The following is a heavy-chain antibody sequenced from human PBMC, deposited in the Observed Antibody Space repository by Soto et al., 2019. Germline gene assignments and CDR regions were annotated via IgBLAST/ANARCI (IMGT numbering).Heavy chain of an antibody. V-gene: IGHV3-11*06. CDR2: ISSSSSYT. Sequence: PGGSLRLSCAASGFTFSDYYMSWIRQAPGKGLEWVSYISSSSSYTNYADSVKGRFTISRDNAKNSLYLQMNSLRAVDTAVYYCARVTGGGVQYFQHWGQGTLVTVSS. D-gene: IGHD2-8*01. CDR3: ARVTGGGVQYFQH. CDR1: GFTFSDYY. J-gene: IGHJ1*01.